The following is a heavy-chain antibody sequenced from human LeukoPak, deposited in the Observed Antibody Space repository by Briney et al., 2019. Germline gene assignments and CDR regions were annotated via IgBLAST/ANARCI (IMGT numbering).Heavy chain of an antibody. J-gene: IGHJ6*03. Sequence: GESLKISCKGSGYSFTSYWIGWVRQMPGKGLEWMGIIYPGDSDTRYSPSFQGQVTISADKSISTAYLQWSSLKASDTAMYYCARQEGSSRGYYYYMDVWGKGTTVTVSS. CDR1: GYSFTSYW. D-gene: IGHD2-2*01. CDR2: IYPGDSDT. V-gene: IGHV5-51*01. CDR3: ARQEGSSRGYYYYMDV.